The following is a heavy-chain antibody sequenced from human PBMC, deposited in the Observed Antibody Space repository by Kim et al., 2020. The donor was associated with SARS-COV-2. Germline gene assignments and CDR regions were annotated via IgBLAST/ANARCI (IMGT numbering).Heavy chain of an antibody. D-gene: IGHD1-1*01. CDR2: SYPGDSDT. J-gene: IGHJ4*02. CDR3: ARPRRGDRYNPFDY. Sequence: GESLKISCKGSGYSFTSYWIGWVRQMHGKGLEWIGISYPGDSDTRYSPSFQGQVTISADKSISTAYLQWSSLKASDTAMYYCARPRRGDRYNPFDYGGQGSLVTVSS. V-gene: IGHV5-51*01. CDR1: GYSFTSYW.